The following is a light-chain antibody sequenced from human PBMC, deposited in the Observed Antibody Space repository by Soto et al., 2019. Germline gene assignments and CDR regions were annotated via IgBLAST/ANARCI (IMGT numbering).Light chain of an antibody. CDR3: QTYDTSLSAYV. CDR2: GNN. V-gene: IGLV1-40*01. J-gene: IGLJ1*01. CDR1: SSNFGSGYD. Sequence: QSALAQPPSVSGAPGQRVTISCTGSSSNFGSGYDVQWYQQLLGRAPKFLISGNNDRPSGLPDRFSASKSGTSASLAITGLQAEDEADYYCQTYDTSLSAYVFGTGTKVTVL.